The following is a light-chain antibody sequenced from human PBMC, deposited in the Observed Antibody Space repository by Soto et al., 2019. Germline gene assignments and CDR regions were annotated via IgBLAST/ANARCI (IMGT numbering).Light chain of an antibody. CDR1: GSDVGAYNF. J-gene: IGLJ1*01. V-gene: IGLV2-14*03. CDR3: RSYRRGNTPYV. CDR2: DVS. Sequence: QSVLTQPASVSGSPGQSITISCTGTGSDVGAYNFVSWYRLHPGTVPHLIIFDVSKRPSGAVNRFSGYKSATTASLIISGLQDEDAADYYGRSYRRGNTPYVFGAGTKLTVL.